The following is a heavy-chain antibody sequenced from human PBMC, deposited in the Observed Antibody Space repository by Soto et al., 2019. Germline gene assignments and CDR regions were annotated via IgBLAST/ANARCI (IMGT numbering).Heavy chain of an antibody. Sequence: PGASLKISCKGSGYSFTSYWISWVRQMPGKGLEWMGRIAPSDSYTNYSPSFQGHVTISADKSISTAYLQWSSLKASDTAMYYCARQGGSSSQYYYYGMDVWGQGTTVTVSS. CDR1: GYSFTSYW. CDR2: IAPSDSYT. V-gene: IGHV5-10-1*01. CDR3: ARQGGSSSQYYYYGMDV. J-gene: IGHJ6*02. D-gene: IGHD6-6*01.